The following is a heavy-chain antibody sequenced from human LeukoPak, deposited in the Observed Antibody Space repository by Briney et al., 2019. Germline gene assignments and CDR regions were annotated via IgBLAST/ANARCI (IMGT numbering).Heavy chain of an antibody. CDR2: ISSSGSTI. D-gene: IGHD4-11*01. J-gene: IGHJ6*03. CDR3: ARDVMTTVTTVWIYYYYYMDV. CDR1: GFTFSSYE. Sequence: GGSLRLSCAASGFTFSSYEMNWVRQAPGKGLEWVSYISSSGSTIYYADSVKSRFTISRDNAKNSLYLQMNSLRAEDTAVYYCARDVMTTVTTVWIYYYYYMDVWGKGTTVTVSS. V-gene: IGHV3-48*03.